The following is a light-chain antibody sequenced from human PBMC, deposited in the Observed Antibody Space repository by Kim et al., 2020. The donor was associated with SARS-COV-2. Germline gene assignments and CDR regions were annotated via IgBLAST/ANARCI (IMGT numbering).Light chain of an antibody. Sequence: EIVMTQSPATLSVSPGERATLSCRVSQSVGFKLAWYQQKPGQAPRLLIYGASTRATGIPARFSGSGSGTEFTLTITSLQSEDFAVYYCQQYNVRPPDTFGQGTKLEI. CDR2: GAS. J-gene: IGKJ2*01. V-gene: IGKV3-15*01. CDR3: QQYNVRPPDT. CDR1: QSVGFK.